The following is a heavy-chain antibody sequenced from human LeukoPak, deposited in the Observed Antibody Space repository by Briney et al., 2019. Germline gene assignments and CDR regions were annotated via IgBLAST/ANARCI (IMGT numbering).Heavy chain of an antibody. J-gene: IGHJ4*02. CDR3: ASGGGWVFNN. Sequence: GRSLRLSCAASGFTFSSYGMHWVRQAPGKGLEWVAVIWYGGSNKYYADSVKGRFTISRDNSKNTLYLQMNSLRAEDTAVYYCASGGGWVFNNWGQGTLVTVSS. CDR1: GFTFSSYG. V-gene: IGHV3-33*08. CDR2: IWYGGSNK. D-gene: IGHD6-19*01.